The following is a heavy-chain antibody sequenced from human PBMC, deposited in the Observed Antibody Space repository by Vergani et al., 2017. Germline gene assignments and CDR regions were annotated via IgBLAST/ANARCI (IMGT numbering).Heavy chain of an antibody. CDR1: GFSVSNSG. CDR2: IQFDGSDI. D-gene: IGHD3-10*01. J-gene: IGHJ4*02. Sequence: QVQLVESGGGVVQPGGSRGPPWEALGFSVSNSGMHWVRKTPGKGLEWVALIQFDGSDIFYADFVEGRFTITRDNSKNSLYLQMRSLRFDDTAVYYCANEGSANRIRGWLDHWGQGALVTVSS. CDR3: ANEGSANRIRGWLDH. V-gene: IGHV3-30*02.